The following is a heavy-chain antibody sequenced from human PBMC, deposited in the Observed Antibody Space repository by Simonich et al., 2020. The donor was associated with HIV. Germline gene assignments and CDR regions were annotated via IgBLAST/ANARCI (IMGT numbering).Heavy chain of an antibody. CDR2: YHHGSS. D-gene: IGHD3-10*01. Sequence: QVQLQESGPGLVKPSETLSLTCAVSGYSVGSAYYWGWIRQPPGKGLEWIGTYHHGSSHYTPSRKSRLTISVEMSKNQVYLNLSSVTAADTAVYYCGRTNYGSGIDYWGQGTLVTVSS. J-gene: IGHJ4*02. CDR3: GRTNYGSGIDY. V-gene: IGHV4-38-2*01. CDR1: GYSVGSAYY.